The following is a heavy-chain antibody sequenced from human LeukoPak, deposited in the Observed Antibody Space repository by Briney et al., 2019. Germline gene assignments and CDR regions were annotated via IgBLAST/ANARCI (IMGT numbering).Heavy chain of an antibody. CDR3: ARVYRGLLENWFDP. Sequence: ASVKVSCKASGYTFTSYGISWVRQAPGQGLELMGWISAYNGNTNYAQKLQGRVTMTTDTSTSTAYMELRSLRSDDTAVYYCARVYRGLLENWFDPWGQGTLVTVSS. CDR2: ISAYNGNT. V-gene: IGHV1-18*01. J-gene: IGHJ5*02. D-gene: IGHD2-21*01. CDR1: GYTFTSYG.